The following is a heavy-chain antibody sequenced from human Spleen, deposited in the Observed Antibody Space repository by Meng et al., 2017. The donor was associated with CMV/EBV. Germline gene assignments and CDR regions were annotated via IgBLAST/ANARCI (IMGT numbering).Heavy chain of an antibody. CDR3: ARGYTGGELAAAFDI. D-gene: IGHD3-16*01. J-gene: IGHJ3*02. CDR2: ISSSSSYI. V-gene: IGHV3-21*06. Sequence: GESLKISCAASGFTFSNYSMNWVRQAPGKGLEWVSFISSSSSYIYYADSVKGRFTISRDNAKASLYLQLNSLRVEDTAVYYCARGYTGGELAAAFDIWGPGTMVTVSS. CDR1: GFTFSNYS.